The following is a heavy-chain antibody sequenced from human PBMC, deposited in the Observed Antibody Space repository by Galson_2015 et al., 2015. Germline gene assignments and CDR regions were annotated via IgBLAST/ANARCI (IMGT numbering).Heavy chain of an antibody. CDR1: GFTFETYA. D-gene: IGHD6-25*01. CDR3: AKIKKTGLDVAADS. Sequence: SLRLSCAASGFTFETYAMSWVRQAPGKGLEWVSAISGSGGNTFCADSVKGRFTISRNNFLNTIYVQMNNVRAEDTAVYYCAKIKKTGLDVAADSWGQGTLVTVSS. V-gene: IGHV3-23*01. J-gene: IGHJ4*02. CDR2: ISGSGGNT.